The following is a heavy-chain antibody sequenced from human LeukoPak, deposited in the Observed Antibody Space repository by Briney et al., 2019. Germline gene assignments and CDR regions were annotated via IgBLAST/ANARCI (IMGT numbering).Heavy chain of an antibody. V-gene: IGHV5-51*01. D-gene: IGHD6-13*01. Sequence: GESLKISCKGSGYSFTSYWIGWVRQMPGKGLEWMGIIYPGGSDTRYSPSFQGQVTISADKSISTAYLQWSSLKASDTAMYYCARRGPIAAAGSDYWGQGTLVTVSS. J-gene: IGHJ4*02. CDR3: ARRGPIAAAGSDY. CDR2: IYPGGSDT. CDR1: GYSFTSYW.